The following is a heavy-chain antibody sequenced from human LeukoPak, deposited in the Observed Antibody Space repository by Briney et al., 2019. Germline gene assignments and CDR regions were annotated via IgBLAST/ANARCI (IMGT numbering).Heavy chain of an antibody. J-gene: IGHJ5*02. V-gene: IGHV4-39*07. CDR2: IYHSGST. CDR1: GGSISSSSSY. CDR3: AREGGLNWFDP. Sequence: SETLSLTCTVSGGSISSSSSYWGWIRQPPGKGLEWIGSIYHSGSTYYNPSLKSRVTISVDTSKNQFSLKLSSVTAADTAVYYCAREGGLNWFDPWGQGTLVTVSS. D-gene: IGHD3-16*01.